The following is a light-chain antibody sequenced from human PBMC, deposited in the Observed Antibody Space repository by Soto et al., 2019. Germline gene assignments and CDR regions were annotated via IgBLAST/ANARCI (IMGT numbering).Light chain of an antibody. CDR3: AAWDDSLNGVI. Sequence: QSVLTQPPSASATPGQRVTISCSGSGSNIGGNTVNWYQQVPGTTPKLLIYSNNQRPSGVPDRFSGSKSGTSGSLAISGLQSEDEADYYCAAWDDSLNGVIFGGGTKLTVL. V-gene: IGLV1-44*01. CDR1: GSNIGGNT. J-gene: IGLJ2*01. CDR2: SNN.